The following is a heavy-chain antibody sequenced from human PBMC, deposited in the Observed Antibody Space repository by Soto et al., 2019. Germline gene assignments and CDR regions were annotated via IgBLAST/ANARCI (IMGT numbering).Heavy chain of an antibody. D-gene: IGHD3-10*01. J-gene: IGHJ4*02. Sequence: PSETLSLTCAVSGGSISSSNWWSWVRQPPGKGLEWIGEIYHSGSTNYNPSLKSRVTISVDKSKNQFSLKLSSVTAADTDVYYCARDRHYSYGSGSYAFVYWGQGNLVTVSS. CDR2: IYHSGST. CDR1: GGSISSSNW. CDR3: ARDRHYSYGSGSYAFVY. V-gene: IGHV4-4*02.